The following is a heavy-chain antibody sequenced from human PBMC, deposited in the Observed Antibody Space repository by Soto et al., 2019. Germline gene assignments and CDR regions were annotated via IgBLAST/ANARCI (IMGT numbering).Heavy chain of an antibody. V-gene: IGHV4-39*07. CDR1: GGSISSSSYY. CDR2: IYYSGST. Sequence: SATLCITWTVSGGSISSSSYYWGWIRQPPGKGLEWIGSIYYSGSTYYNPSLKSRVTISVDTSKNQFSLKLSSVTAADTAVYYCARDGMAGYYYGSGSYSWFDPWGQGTLVTVSS. J-gene: IGHJ5*02. D-gene: IGHD3-10*01. CDR3: ARDGMAGYYYGSGSYSWFDP.